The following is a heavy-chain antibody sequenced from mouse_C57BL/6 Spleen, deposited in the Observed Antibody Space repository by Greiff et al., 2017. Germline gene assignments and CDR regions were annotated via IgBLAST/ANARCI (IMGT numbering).Heavy chain of an antibody. CDR3: ATRVPLTQNYFDY. D-gene: IGHD5-1*01. V-gene: IGHV14-4*01. J-gene: IGHJ2*01. CDR2: IDPENGDT. Sequence: EVQLQQSGAELVRPGASVKLSCTASGFNIKDDYMHWVKQRPEQGLEWIGWIDPENGDTAYASKFQGKATITADTSSNTAYLQLSSLTSEDTAVYYCATRVPLTQNYFDYWGQGTTLTVSS. CDR1: GFNIKDDY.